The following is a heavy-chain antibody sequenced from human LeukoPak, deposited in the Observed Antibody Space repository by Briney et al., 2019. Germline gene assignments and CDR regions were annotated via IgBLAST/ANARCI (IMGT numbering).Heavy chain of an antibody. J-gene: IGHJ3*02. CDR3: AKEMVYAMTDAFDI. Sequence: GGSLRLSCAASGFTFSSYSMNWVRQAPGKGLEWVSSISSSSSYIYYADSVKGRFTISRDNAKNSLYLQMNSLRAEDTAVYYCAKEMVYAMTDAFDIWGQGTMVTVSS. CDR2: ISSSSSYI. CDR1: GFTFSSYS. V-gene: IGHV3-21*01. D-gene: IGHD2-8*01.